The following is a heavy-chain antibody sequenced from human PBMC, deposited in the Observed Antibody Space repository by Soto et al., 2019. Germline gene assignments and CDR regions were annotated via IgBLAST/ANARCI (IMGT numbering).Heavy chain of an antibody. Sequence: EVQLLESGGGLVQPGGSLRLSCVASGLTFSTYAMSWVRQAPGKGLGWVSIIGSSGGVTVYADSVKGRFTISRDNSKNTLYLQMNSLTAEDTAVYYCAKHFVNGEIDYWGQGTLVTVSS. CDR3: AKHFVNGEIDY. D-gene: IGHD3-10*01. CDR2: IGSSGGVT. J-gene: IGHJ4*02. CDR1: GLTFSTYA. V-gene: IGHV3-23*01.